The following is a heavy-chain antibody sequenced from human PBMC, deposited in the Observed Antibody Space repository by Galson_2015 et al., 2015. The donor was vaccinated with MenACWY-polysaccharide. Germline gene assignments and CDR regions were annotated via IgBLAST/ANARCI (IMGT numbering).Heavy chain of an antibody. J-gene: IGHJ3*02. CDR2: ISSSAGST. Sequence: SLRLSCAASGFTFSSYAMSWVRQAPGKGLEWVSAISSSAGSTYYADSVKGRFTISRDSSKNTPYLQMNSLRAEDTAVYYCAKVKDPVTVSRDGAFDIWGQGTMVTVSS. CDR3: AKVKDPVTVSRDGAFDI. V-gene: IGHV3-23*01. CDR1: GFTFSSYA. D-gene: IGHD2-21*02.